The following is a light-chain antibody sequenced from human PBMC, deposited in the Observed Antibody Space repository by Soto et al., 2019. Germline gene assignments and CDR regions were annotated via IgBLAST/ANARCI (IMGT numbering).Light chain of an antibody. V-gene: IGKV1-5*03. CDR3: QHYNSYSEA. CDR1: QTISSW. J-gene: IGKJ1*01. Sequence: IQMTQSPSALSALMRNSRTIPCRASQTISSWLAWYQQKPGKAPKLLIYNASTLKSGVPSRFRGSGSGTEFTLTISSLQPDDFATYYCQHYNSYSEAFGQGTKVDIK. CDR2: NAS.